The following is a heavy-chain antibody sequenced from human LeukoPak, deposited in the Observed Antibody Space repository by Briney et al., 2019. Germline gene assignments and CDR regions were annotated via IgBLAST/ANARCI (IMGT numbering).Heavy chain of an antibody. CDR2: ISAYNGNT. CDR3: ARLYYYGSGSSRWFDP. V-gene: IGHV1-18*01. CDR1: GYTFTSYG. Sequence: ASVKVSCKASGYTFTSYGISWVRQAPGQGLEWMGWISAYNGNTNYAQKLQGRVTMTTDTSTSTAYMELRSLRSDDTAVYYCARLYYYGSGSSRWFDPWGQGTLVTVSS. J-gene: IGHJ5*02. D-gene: IGHD3-10*01.